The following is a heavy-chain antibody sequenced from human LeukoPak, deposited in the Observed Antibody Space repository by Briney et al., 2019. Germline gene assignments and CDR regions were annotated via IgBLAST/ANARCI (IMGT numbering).Heavy chain of an antibody. Sequence: GGSLRLSCAASGFTFSSYEMNWVRQAPGKGLEWVSYISSSGSTIYYADSVKGRFTISRDNAKNTLYLQMNSLRAEDTAVYYCAKDLNYYDSSGYYYWGQGTLVTVSS. V-gene: IGHV3-48*03. CDR1: GFTFSSYE. CDR2: ISSSGSTI. D-gene: IGHD3-22*01. CDR3: AKDLNYYDSSGYYY. J-gene: IGHJ4*02.